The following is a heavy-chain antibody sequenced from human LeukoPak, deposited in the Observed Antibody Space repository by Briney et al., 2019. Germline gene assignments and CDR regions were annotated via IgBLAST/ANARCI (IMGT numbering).Heavy chain of an antibody. CDR3: AKPRPSYSSSWYDH. J-gene: IGHJ5*02. CDR1: GFTFTSYA. CDR2: ISGSGGST. D-gene: IGHD6-13*01. V-gene: IGHV3-23*01. Sequence: GGSLRLSCAASGFTFTSYAMSWVGQAAGKGLEWVSAISGSGGSTYYADSVKGRFTISRDNSKNTLYLQMNSLRAEDTAVYYCAKPRPSYSSSWYDHWGQGTLVTVSS.